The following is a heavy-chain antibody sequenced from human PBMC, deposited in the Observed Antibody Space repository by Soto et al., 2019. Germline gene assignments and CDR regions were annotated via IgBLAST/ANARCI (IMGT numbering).Heavy chain of an antibody. CDR1: GFTFSSYE. D-gene: IGHD2-8*01. Sequence: GGSLRLSCAASGFTFSSYEMNWVRQAPGKGLEWVSYISSSGSTIYYADSVKGRFTISRDNAKNSLYLQMNSLRAEDTAVYYCARVGYGTNGVCYTGAFDIWGQGTMVTVSS. CDR2: ISSSGSTI. V-gene: IGHV3-48*03. J-gene: IGHJ3*02. CDR3: ARVGYGTNGVCYTGAFDI.